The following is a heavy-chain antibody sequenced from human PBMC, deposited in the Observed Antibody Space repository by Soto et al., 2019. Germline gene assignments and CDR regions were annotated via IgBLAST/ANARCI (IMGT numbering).Heavy chain of an antibody. D-gene: IGHD2-15*01. CDR2: IRSKAYGGTT. J-gene: IGHJ5*02. CDR3: TRDQGYCSGGSCYSDWFDP. CDR1: GVTVGDYA. V-gene: IGHV3-49*03. Sequence: GGCLGLCCAACGVTVGDYAMSWFRQAPGKGLEWVGFIRSKAYGGTTEYAASVKGRFTISRDDSKSIAYLQMNSLKTEDTAVYYCTRDQGYCSGGSCYSDWFDPWGQGTLVTVSS.